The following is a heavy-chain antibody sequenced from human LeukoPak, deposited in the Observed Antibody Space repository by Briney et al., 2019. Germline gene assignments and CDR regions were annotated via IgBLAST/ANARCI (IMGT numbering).Heavy chain of an antibody. D-gene: IGHD3-22*01. J-gene: IGHJ4*02. CDR3: ARSGYYYDSSGLFDY. V-gene: IGHV5-51*01. CDR2: IYPGDSDT. Sequence: GESLKISCKGSGYSFTSYWIGWVRQMPGKGLGWMGIIYPGDSDTRYSPSFQGQVTISADKSISTAYLQWSGLKASDTAMYYCARSGYYYDSSGLFDYWGQGTLVTVSS. CDR1: GYSFTSYW.